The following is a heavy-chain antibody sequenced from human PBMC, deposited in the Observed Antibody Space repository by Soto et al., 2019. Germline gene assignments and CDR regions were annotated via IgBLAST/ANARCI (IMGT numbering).Heavy chain of an antibody. D-gene: IGHD1-7*01. V-gene: IGHV1-46*03. CDR1: GYTFTSYY. CDR3: ARDPSYNWNYGAPAYYYYYMAG. J-gene: IGHJ6*03. Sequence: ASVKVSCKASGYTFTSYYMHWVRQAPGQGLEWMGIINPSGGSTSYAQKFQGRVTMTRDTSTSTVYMELSSLRSEDTAVYYCARDPSYNWNYGAPAYYYYYMAGWGKGTTVTVSS. CDR2: INPSGGST.